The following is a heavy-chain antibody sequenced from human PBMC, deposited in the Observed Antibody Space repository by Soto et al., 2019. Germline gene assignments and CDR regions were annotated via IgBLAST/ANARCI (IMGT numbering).Heavy chain of an antibody. Sequence: QVQLQESGPGLVKPSETLSLTCTVSGGSISRYYWSWIRQPAGKGLEWLGRIYFSGSTNYNPSVKSRFTMSVDTSKNQVSLKLSSVTAADTAVYFCARSGCSGGSCFSYAYFYGMDVWGQGTTVTVSS. J-gene: IGHJ6*02. CDR2: IYFSGST. CDR1: GGSISRYY. D-gene: IGHD2-15*01. V-gene: IGHV4-4*07. CDR3: ARSGCSGGSCFSYAYFYGMDV.